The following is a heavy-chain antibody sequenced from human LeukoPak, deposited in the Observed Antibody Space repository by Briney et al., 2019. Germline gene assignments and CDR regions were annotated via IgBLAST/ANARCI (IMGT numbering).Heavy chain of an antibody. CDR2: ISWNSGTI. D-gene: IGHD1-26*01. CDR3: AKDDRIGGSYYGYYFDY. Sequence: PGRSLRLSCAASGFTFDDYAMHWVRQAPGKSLEWVSGISWNSGTIGYADSVKGRFTISRDNAKNSLYLQMSSLRAEDTALYYCAKDDRIGGSYYGYYFDYWGQGTLVTVSS. J-gene: IGHJ4*02. V-gene: IGHV3-9*01. CDR1: GFTFDDYA.